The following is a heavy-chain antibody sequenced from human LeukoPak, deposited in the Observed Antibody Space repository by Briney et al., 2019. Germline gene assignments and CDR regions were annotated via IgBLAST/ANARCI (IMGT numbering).Heavy chain of an antibody. V-gene: IGHV3-7*01. CDR2: IKQDGSEK. Sequence: PGGSLRLSCAASGFTFSSDWMSWVRQAPGKGLEWVANIKQDGSEKYYVDSVKGRFTISRDNAKNSLYLQMNSLRAEDTAVYYCARVWLRRWFDPWGQGTLVTVSS. D-gene: IGHD5-12*01. CDR1: GFTFSSDW. J-gene: IGHJ5*02. CDR3: ARVWLRRWFDP.